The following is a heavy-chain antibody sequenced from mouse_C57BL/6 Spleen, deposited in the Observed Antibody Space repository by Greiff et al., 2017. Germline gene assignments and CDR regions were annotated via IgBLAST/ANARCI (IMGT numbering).Heavy chain of an antibody. CDR1: GYTFTSYW. CDR3: AREYYGSSYSYFDY. CDR2: IDPSDSET. D-gene: IGHD1-1*01. J-gene: IGHJ2*01. Sequence: QVQLQQPGAELVRPGSSVKLSCKASGYTFTSYWMPWVKQRPIQGLEWIGNIDPSDSETHYNQKFKDKATLTVDKSSSTAYMQLSSLTSEDSAVYDCAREYYGSSYSYFDYWGQGTTLTVSS. V-gene: IGHV1-52*01.